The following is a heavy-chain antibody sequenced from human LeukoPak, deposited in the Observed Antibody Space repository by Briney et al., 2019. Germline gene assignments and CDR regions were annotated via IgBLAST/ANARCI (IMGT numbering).Heavy chain of an antibody. CDR2: ISSSSSYI. CDR3: ARLGVYFDFWFDP. V-gene: IGHV3-21*01. Sequence: NPGGSLRLSCAASGFTFSSYSMNWVRQAPGKGLEWVSSISSSSSYIYYADSVKGRFTISRDNAKNSLYLQMNSLRAEDTAVYYCARLGVYFDFWFDPWGQGTLVTVPS. J-gene: IGHJ5*02. CDR1: GFTFSSYS. D-gene: IGHD3-9*01.